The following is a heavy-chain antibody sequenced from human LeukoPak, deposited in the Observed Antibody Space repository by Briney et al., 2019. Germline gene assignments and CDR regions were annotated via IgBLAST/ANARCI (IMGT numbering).Heavy chain of an antibody. CDR2: FGGSGGTI. V-gene: IGHV3-23*01. Sequence: GGSLRLSCAASGFTFSTYAMSWVRQAPGKGLEWVSHFGGSGGTIYYADSVKGRFTISRDNSKNTLYLQMNSLRAEDTAVYYCAKSDCGGDCHLLDYWGQGTLVTVSS. D-gene: IGHD2-21*02. CDR3: AKSDCGGDCHLLDY. J-gene: IGHJ4*02. CDR1: GFTFSTYA.